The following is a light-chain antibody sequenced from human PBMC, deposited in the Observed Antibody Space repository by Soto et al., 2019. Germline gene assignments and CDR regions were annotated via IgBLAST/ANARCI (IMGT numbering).Light chain of an antibody. V-gene: IGLV2-11*01. CDR2: GVS. CDR3: CSYVDTDTLV. Sequence: QSALTQPRSVSGSPGQSVTISCTGTNSDVGGYNYVSWYQQYPGKAPKLMIYGVSERPSGVPDRFSGSKSGNTASLTISGLQAEDEADYYCCSYVDTDTLVFGGGTKLTVL. J-gene: IGLJ3*02. CDR1: NSDVGGYNY.